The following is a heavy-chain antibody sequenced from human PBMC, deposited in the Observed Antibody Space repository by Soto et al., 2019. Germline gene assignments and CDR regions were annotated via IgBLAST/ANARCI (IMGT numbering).Heavy chain of an antibody. CDR3: TRGSTVVTLDYFDS. CDR1: GYTVTRHY. D-gene: IGHD2-21*02. CDR2: IDPSGGST. V-gene: IGHV1-46*03. Sequence: QVQLVQSGAEVKKPGASVKVSCKASGYTVTRHYMHWVRQAPGQGLEWMGIIDPSGGSTTYAQKVQDRVTMTRDMSTRTVYMELSSLRSDDTAIYYCTRGSTVVTLDYFDSWGQGTLVTVSS. J-gene: IGHJ4*02.